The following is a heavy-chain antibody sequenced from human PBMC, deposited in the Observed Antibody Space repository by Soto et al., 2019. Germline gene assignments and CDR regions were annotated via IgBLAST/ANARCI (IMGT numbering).Heavy chain of an antibody. V-gene: IGHV2-5*02. CDR1: GFSLSTSGVG. D-gene: IGHD3-10*01. CDR3: AHRLYGSGNYPYWYFDV. CDR2: IYWDDDK. J-gene: IGHJ2*01. Sequence: QITLKESGPTLVKPTQTLTLTCTFSGFSLSTSGVGVGWIRHPPGRALEWLALIYWDDDKRYSPSLKNRLTVTKDTSKNQVVLTMTNMDPVDTVTYYCAHRLYGSGNYPYWYFDVWGRGTLVTVSS.